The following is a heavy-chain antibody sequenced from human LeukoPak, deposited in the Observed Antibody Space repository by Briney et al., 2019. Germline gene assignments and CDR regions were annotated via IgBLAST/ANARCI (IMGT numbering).Heavy chain of an antibody. CDR1: GFTFSSYG. CDR2: IWYDGSNK. Sequence: PGRSLRLSCAASGFTFSSYGMHWVRQAPGKGLEWVAVIWYDGSNKYYADSVKGRFTISRDNSKNTLHLQMNSLRAEETAVYYCARIKGNYFDYWRQGTLVSVCS. J-gene: IGHJ4*02. CDR3: ARIKGNYFDY. V-gene: IGHV3-33*01.